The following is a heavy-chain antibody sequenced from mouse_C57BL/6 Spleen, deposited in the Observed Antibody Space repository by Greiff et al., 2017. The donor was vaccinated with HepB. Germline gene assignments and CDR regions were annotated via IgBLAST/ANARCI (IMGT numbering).Heavy chain of an antibody. D-gene: IGHD1-1*01. V-gene: IGHV5-6*01. Sequence: EVNVVDSGGDLVKPGGSLKLSCAASGFTFSSYGMSWVRQTPDKRLEWVATISSGGSYTYYPDSVKGRFTISRDNAKNTLYLQMSSLKSEDTAMYYCARQGVTTVVADWYFDVWGTGTTVTVSS. CDR1: GFTFSSYG. J-gene: IGHJ1*03. CDR3: ARQGVTTVVADWYFDV. CDR2: ISSGGSYT.